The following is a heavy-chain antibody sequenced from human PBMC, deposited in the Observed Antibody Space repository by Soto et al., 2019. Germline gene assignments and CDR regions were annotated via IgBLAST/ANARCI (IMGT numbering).Heavy chain of an antibody. CDR1: GYTFTGYY. J-gene: IGHJ6*02. CDR3: ARDHGGRGNYYYAMDV. CDR2: INPNSGGT. Sequence: VASVKVSCKASGYTFTGYYMHWVRQAPGQGLEWMGWINPNSGGTNYAQKFQGRVTMTRDTSISTAYMELSRLRSDDTAVYYCARDHGGRGNYYYAMDVWGQGTTVTVSS. D-gene: IGHD2-15*01. V-gene: IGHV1-2*02.